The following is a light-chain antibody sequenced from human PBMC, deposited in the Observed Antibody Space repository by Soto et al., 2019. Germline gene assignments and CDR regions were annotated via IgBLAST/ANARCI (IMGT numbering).Light chain of an antibody. V-gene: IGKV3-20*01. CDR2: GAS. CDR3: QQYGSSPTT. Sequence: EIVLTQPPGTLSLSPGERATLSCRASQSVFNNHIGWYQQKPGQAPRRLIFGASFRATGIPDRFSGSGSGTDFTLTTSRLEPEDFAVYYCQQYGSSPTTFGQGTKVDIK. J-gene: IGKJ1*01. CDR1: QSVFNNH.